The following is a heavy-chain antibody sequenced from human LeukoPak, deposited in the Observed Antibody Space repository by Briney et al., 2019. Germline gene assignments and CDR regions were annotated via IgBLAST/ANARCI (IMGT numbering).Heavy chain of an antibody. CDR2: IYPGDSDT. CDR1: GYSFTSYW. J-gene: IGHJ6*03. CDR3: ARHRGSSSSYYYYMDV. Sequence: GESLQISCKGSGYSFTSYWIGWVRQLPGKGLEWMGIIYPGDSDTRYSPSFQGQVTISADKSISTAYLQWSSLKASDTAMYYCARHRGSSSSYYYYMDVWGKGTTVTVSS. V-gene: IGHV5-51*01. D-gene: IGHD6-6*01.